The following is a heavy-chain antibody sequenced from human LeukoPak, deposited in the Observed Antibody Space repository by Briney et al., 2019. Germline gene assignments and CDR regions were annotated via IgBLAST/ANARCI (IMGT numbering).Heavy chain of an antibody. CDR3: AKDARRSSGWYFFDH. CDR1: GFTVSGNY. D-gene: IGHD6-19*01. V-gene: IGHV3-53*01. CDR2: IYRDGST. J-gene: IGHJ4*02. Sequence: GGSLRLSCAASGFTVSGNYMGWVRQAPGKGLEWVSVIYRDGSTFYADSVKGRFTISRDNSRNTLYLQMNSLRVEDTAVYYCAKDARRSSGWYFFDHWGQGTLVTVSS.